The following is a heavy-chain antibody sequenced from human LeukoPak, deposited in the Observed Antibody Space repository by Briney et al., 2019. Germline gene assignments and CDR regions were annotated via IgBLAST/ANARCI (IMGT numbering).Heavy chain of an antibody. D-gene: IGHD1-1*01. CDR3: ARQTSYNTVYFDY. V-gene: IGHV1-69*01. CDR2: IIPIFGTA. CDR1: GGTFSSYA. Sequence: SVKVSCKASGGTFSSYAISWVRQAPGQGLEWMGGIIPIFGTANYAQKFQGRVTITADESTSTAYMELSSLRSEDTAVYYCARQTSYNTVYFDYWGQGTLVTVSS. J-gene: IGHJ4*02.